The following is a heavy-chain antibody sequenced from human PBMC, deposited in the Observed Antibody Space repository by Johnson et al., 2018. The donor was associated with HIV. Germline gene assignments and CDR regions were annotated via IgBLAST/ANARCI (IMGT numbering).Heavy chain of an antibody. CDR1: GFSFSDYY. J-gene: IGHJ3*02. D-gene: IGHD6-13*01. V-gene: IGHV3-66*02. CDR2: IYRSGGT. CDR3: AREPSIAAAGGDGAFDI. Sequence: EVQLVESGGGLVHPGGSLRLSCAASGFSFSDYYLSWFRQAPGKGLEWVSSIYRSGGTYYAASVKGRFPISRDNSKNTLYLQRNSLRAEDTAVYYCAREPSIAAAGGDGAFDIWGQGTMVSVSS.